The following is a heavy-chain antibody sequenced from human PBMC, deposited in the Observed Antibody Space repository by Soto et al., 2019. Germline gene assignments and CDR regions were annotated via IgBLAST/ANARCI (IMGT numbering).Heavy chain of an antibody. CDR2: MNPNSGNT. CDR3: ARGLGIGSNWFDP. D-gene: IGHD2-21*01. J-gene: IGHJ5*02. CDR1: GYTLTRYY. V-gene: IGHV1-8*01. Sequence: ASVKVSFKDSGYTLTRYYIKWVGQATGQGLEWMGWMNPNSGNTGYAQKFQGRVTMTRNTSISTAYMELSSLRSEDTAVYYCARGLGIGSNWFDPWGQGTLVTVSS.